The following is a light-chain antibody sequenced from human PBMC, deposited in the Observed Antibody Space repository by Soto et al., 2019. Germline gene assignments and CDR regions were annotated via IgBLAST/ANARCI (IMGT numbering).Light chain of an antibody. V-gene: IGLV1-40*01. CDR1: SSNIGAGYD. CDR3: QSYDTSLSGSDV. J-gene: IGLJ1*01. Sequence: QSVLTQPPSVSGAPGQRVTISCTGSSSNIGAGYDVHWYQQLPGTAPKVLIYGNNNRPSGVPDRFSGSKSGTSASLAITGLQAEDEADYYCQSYDTSLSGSDVFGTGTKVTVL. CDR2: GNN.